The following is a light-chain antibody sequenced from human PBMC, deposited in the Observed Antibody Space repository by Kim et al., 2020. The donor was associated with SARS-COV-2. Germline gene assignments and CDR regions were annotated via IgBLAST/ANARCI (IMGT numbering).Light chain of an antibody. V-gene: IGKV3D-15*01. CDR1: QSVSSD. CDR3: QQYNNSPRYT. CDR2: GAS. J-gene: IGKJ2*01. Sequence: EVVMTQFPATLSVSPGERATLSCRASQSVSSDLAWYQQKPGQAPRLLIYGASTRATGIPDRFTGSGSGTEFTLTISSLQSEDFAVYCCQQYNNSPRYTFGQGTEQK.